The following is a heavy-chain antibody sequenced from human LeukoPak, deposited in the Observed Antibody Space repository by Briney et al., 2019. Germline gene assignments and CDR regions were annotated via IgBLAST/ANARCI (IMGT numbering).Heavy chain of an antibody. V-gene: IGHV3-23*01. J-gene: IGHJ4*02. CDR1: GFTFSSYG. CDR3: AKDRDGYTYYFDY. Sequence: PGGSLRLSCAASGFTFSSYGMSWVRQAPGKGLEWVSAISGSGGSTYYADSVKGRFTISRDNSKNTLYLQMNSLRAEDTAVYYCAKDRDGYTYYFDYWGQGTLVTVSS. D-gene: IGHD5-24*01. CDR2: ISGSGGST.